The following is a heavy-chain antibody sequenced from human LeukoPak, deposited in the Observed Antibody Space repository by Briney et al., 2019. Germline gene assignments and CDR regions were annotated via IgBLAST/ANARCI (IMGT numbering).Heavy chain of an antibody. CDR2: ISSSGSTI. CDR1: GFTFSSYE. J-gene: IGHJ6*03. Sequence: PGGSLRLSCAASGFTFSSYEMNWVRQAPGKGLEWVSYISSSGSTIYYADSVKGRFTISRDNAKNSLYLQMISLRAEDTAVYYCARAAHNQHGSGTYVALSYYYMDVWGKGTTVTISS. D-gene: IGHD3-10*01. CDR3: ARAAHNQHGSGTYVALSYYYMDV. V-gene: IGHV3-48*03.